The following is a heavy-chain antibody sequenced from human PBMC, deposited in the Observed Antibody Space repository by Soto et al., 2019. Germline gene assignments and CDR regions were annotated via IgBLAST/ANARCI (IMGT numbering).Heavy chain of an antibody. V-gene: IGHV3-15*01. CDR2: IKSKVDGETT. J-gene: IGHJ4*02. Sequence: EVHLVESGGGLLSPGGSLKLSCVASGFTFSGAWMTWVRQAPGKGLEWVALIKSKVDGETTHYAAPVEGRFTISRDDSKSTLFLQMNSLKVEDTAVYYCVTDVPNDVDPYDYWGQGTLVTVSS. CDR1: GFTFSGAW. CDR3: VTDVPNDVDPYDY. D-gene: IGHD2-8*01.